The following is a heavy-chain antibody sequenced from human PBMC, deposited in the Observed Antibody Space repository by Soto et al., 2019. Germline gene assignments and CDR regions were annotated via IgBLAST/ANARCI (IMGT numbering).Heavy chain of an antibody. J-gene: IGHJ2*01. CDR2: IHGGGGAT. V-gene: IGHV3-23*01. CDR1: GLTFSAYA. CDR3: AKFEGHPLEYWYLDF. D-gene: IGHD1-1*01. Sequence: EVQLLESGGGLVQPGESLRLSCAASGLTFSAYAMGWVRQAPGKGLEWVSTIHGGGGATHYADSVKGRFTISRDDSKNTLYAQMNSLRAEDTAVFYCAKFEGHPLEYWYLDFWGRGTLVTVSS.